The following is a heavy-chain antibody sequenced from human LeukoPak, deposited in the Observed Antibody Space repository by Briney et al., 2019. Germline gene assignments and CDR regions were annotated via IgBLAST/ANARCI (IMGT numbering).Heavy chain of an antibody. CDR1: GGSIGSSSYY. J-gene: IGHJ4*02. CDR2: IYYSGST. Sequence: SETLSLTCTVSGGSIGSSSYYWGWIRQPPGKGLEWIGSIYYSGSTYYNPSLKSRVTISVDTSKNQFSLKLSSVTAADTAVYYCANYAPGDYWGQGTLVTVSS. D-gene: IGHD4-17*01. CDR3: ANYAPGDY. V-gene: IGHV4-39*01.